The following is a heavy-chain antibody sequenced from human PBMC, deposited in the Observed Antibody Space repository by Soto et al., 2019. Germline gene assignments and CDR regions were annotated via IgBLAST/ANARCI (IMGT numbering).Heavy chain of an antibody. Sequence: SETLSLTCAVSGGSISSGGYSWSWIRQPPGKGLEWIGYIYHSGSTYYNPSLKSRVTISVDRSKNQFSLKLSSVTAADTAVYYCARLLTDYYYYGMDVWGQGTTVTVSS. D-gene: IGHD3-16*01. J-gene: IGHJ6*02. CDR2: IYHSGST. CDR1: GGSISSGGYS. CDR3: ARLLTDYYYYGMDV. V-gene: IGHV4-30-2*01.